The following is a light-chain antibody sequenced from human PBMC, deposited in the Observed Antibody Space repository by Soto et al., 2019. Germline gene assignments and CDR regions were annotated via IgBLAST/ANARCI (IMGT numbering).Light chain of an antibody. CDR1: TSNIGAGYD. CDR3: QSYDSSLSAWV. J-gene: IGLJ3*02. Sequence: QSVLTQPPSVSGAPGQGITISCTGGTSNIGAGYDVHWYQQLPGTAPKLLIYDNRNRPSGVPDRFSGSKSGTSAFLAITGLQAEDEADYYCQSYDSSLSAWVFGGGTKLTVL. V-gene: IGLV1-40*01. CDR2: DNR.